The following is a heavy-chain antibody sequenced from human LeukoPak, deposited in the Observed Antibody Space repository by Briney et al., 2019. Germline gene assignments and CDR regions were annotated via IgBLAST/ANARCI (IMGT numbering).Heavy chain of an antibody. CDR1: GFTFSSYG. J-gene: IGHJ4*02. CDR3: ARPLSLTSWSSPLNY. D-gene: IGHD2-2*01. V-gene: IGHV3-33*01. CDR2: IWYDGSNK. Sequence: PGRSLRLSCAASGFTFSSYGMHWVRQAPGKGLEWVAVIWYDGSNKYYADSVKGRFTISRDNSKNTLYLQMNSLRAEDTAVYYCARPLSLTSWSSPLNYWGQGTLVTVSS.